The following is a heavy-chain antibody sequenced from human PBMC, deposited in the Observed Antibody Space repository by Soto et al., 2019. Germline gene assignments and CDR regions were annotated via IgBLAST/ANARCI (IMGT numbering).Heavy chain of an antibody. J-gene: IGHJ6*02. Sequence: GGSLRLSCAASGFTFSHYAMTWVRQAPGKGLEWVSSVSGRGGSTKYADSVKDRFTISRDNSKNTLYLQMNSLRAEDTAIYYCAKGSTVTTSLYFYYYGFDVWGQGTTVTVSS. V-gene: IGHV3-23*01. CDR3: AKGSTVTTSLYFYYYGFDV. D-gene: IGHD4-17*01. CDR2: VSGRGGST. CDR1: GFTFSHYA.